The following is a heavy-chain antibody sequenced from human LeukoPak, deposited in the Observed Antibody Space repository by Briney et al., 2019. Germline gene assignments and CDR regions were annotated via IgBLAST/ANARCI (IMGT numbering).Heavy chain of an antibody. V-gene: IGHV4-39*01. CDR3: ARLYGSGNYPYYFDY. CDR1: GGSISSSSYY. D-gene: IGHD3-10*01. Sequence: SETLSLTCTVSGGSISSSSYYWGWIRQLPGKGLEWIGSISYSGSTYYNPSLKSRVTISVDTSKNQFSLKLSSVTAADTAVYYCARLYGSGNYPYYFDYWGQGTLVTVSS. CDR2: ISYSGST. J-gene: IGHJ4*02.